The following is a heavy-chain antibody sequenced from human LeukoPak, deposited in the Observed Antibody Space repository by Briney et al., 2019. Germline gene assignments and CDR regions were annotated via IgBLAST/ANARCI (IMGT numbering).Heavy chain of an antibody. V-gene: IGHV3-48*01. CDR2: ISSSSSTI. J-gene: IGHJ4*02. Sequence: PGGSLRLSCAASGFTFSSYSMNWVRQAPGKGLEWVSYISSSSSTIYYADSVKGRFTISRDNAKNSLYLQMNSLRAEDTAVYYCARRPNYYGSGSYHHFDYWGQGTLVTVS. CDR1: GFTFSSYS. D-gene: IGHD3-10*01. CDR3: ARRPNYYGSGSYHHFDY.